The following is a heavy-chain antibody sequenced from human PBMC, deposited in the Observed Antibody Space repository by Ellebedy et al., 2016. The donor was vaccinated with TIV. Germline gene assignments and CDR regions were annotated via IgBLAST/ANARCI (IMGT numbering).Heavy chain of an antibody. Sequence: GESLKISCAASGFMYSVYWMSWVRQASGKGLEWVASIKQDGSEKYYVDSVKGRFTISRDNPKNSLILQMNSLRPEDTAVYHCVRLKVLAGYRLDSWGQGTLVTVSS. J-gene: IGHJ4*02. CDR3: VRLKVLAGYRLDS. CDR2: IKQDGSEK. V-gene: IGHV3-7*03. D-gene: IGHD3-9*01. CDR1: GFMYSVYW.